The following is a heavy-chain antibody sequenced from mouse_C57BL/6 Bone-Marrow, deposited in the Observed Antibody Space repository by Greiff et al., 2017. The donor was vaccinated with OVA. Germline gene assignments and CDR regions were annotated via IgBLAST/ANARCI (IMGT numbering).Heavy chain of an antibody. V-gene: IGHV1-82*01. Sequence: VQLVESGPELVKPGASVKISCKASGYAFSSSWMNWVKQRPGKGLEWIGRIYPGDGDTNYNGKFKGKATLTADKSSSTAYMQLSSLTSEDSAVYFCARITTDDWYFDVWGTGTTVTVSS. D-gene: IGHD1-1*01. J-gene: IGHJ1*03. CDR2: IYPGDGDT. CDR3: ARITTDDWYFDV. CDR1: GYAFSSSW.